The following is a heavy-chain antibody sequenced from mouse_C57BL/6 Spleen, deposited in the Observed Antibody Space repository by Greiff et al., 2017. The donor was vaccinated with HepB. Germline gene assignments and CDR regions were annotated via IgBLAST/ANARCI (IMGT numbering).Heavy chain of an antibody. CDR3: ARPLTGKGGYYFDY. J-gene: IGHJ2*01. Sequence: EVQLQQSGPVLVKPGASVKMSCKASGYTFTDYYMNWVKQSHGKSLEWIGVINPYNGGTSYNQKFKGKATLTVDKSSSTAYMELNSLTSEDSAVYYCARPLTGKGGYYFDYWGQGTTLTVSS. CDR2: INPYNGGT. V-gene: IGHV1-19*01. CDR1: GYTFTDYY. D-gene: IGHD4-1*01.